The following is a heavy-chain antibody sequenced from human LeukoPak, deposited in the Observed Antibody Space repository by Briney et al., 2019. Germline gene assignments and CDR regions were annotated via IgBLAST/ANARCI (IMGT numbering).Heavy chain of an antibody. CDR2: INHSGST. Sequence: PSETLSLTCAVYGGSFSGYYWSWIRQPPGKGLEWIGEINHSGSTNYNPSLKSRVTISVDTSKNQFSLKLSSVTAADTAVYYCARDEYYDFWSGYTYYMDVWGKGTTVTVSS. J-gene: IGHJ6*03. D-gene: IGHD3-3*01. CDR3: ARDEYYDFWSGYTYYMDV. V-gene: IGHV4-34*01. CDR1: GGSFSGYY.